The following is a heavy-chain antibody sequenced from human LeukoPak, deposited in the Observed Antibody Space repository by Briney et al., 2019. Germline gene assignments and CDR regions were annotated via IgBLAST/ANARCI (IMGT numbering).Heavy chain of an antibody. Sequence: SETLSLTCTVSGGSISDSYWSWIRQPPGKGLEWIGYIYYSGSTNYNPSLKSRLTISVDTSKNQFSLKLTSVPAADTAIYYCARLIPPYYFDSWGQGTPVTVSS. D-gene: IGHD3-16*01. CDR2: IYYSGST. CDR1: GGSISDSY. V-gene: IGHV4-59*08. J-gene: IGHJ4*02. CDR3: ARLIPPYYFDS.